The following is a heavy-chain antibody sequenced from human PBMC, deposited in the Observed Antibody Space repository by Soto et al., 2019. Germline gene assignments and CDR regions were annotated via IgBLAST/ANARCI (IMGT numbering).Heavy chain of an antibody. D-gene: IGHD4-17*01. CDR1: GGSVSSDSYY. CDR2: IYFSGTT. CDR3: ARSPDSGDYVDY. Sequence: QVQLQESGPRLVQPSETLSLTCSVSGGSVSSDSYYWSWIRQPPGAGLEWIGYIYFSGTTKYNPSLESRVTILVDSSKNQFSLKLSSVTAADTAVYYCARSPDSGDYVDYWGQGTLVAVSS. V-gene: IGHV4-61*01. J-gene: IGHJ4*02.